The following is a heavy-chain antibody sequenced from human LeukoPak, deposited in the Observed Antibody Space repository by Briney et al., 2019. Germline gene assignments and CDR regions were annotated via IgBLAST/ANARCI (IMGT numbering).Heavy chain of an antibody. V-gene: IGHV4-34*01. CDR1: GGSISNYY. CDR2: INHSGST. J-gene: IGHJ4*02. CDR3: ARGEYSYGSFDY. Sequence: SETLSLTCTVSGGSISNYYWTCIRQPPGKGLEWIGEINHSGSTNYNPSLKSRVTISVDTSKNQFSLKLSSVTAADTAVYYCARGEYSYGSFDYWGQGTLVTVSS. D-gene: IGHD5-18*01.